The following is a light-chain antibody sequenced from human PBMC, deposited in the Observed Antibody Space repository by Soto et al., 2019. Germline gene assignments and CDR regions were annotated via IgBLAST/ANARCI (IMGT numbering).Light chain of an antibody. CDR2: SNN. Sequence: QSVLTQPPSASGTPGQRVTISCSGSSSNIGSNTVNWYQQLPGTAPKLLIYSNNQRPSGVPDRFSGSKSGTSASLAISGLQSEDEADYHCAAWDDSLNGPGVVFGGGTKVTVL. J-gene: IGLJ2*01. CDR3: AAWDDSLNGPGVV. CDR1: SSNIGSNT. V-gene: IGLV1-44*01.